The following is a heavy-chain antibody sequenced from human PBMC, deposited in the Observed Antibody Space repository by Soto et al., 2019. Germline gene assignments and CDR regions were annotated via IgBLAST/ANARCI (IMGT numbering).Heavy chain of an antibody. CDR1: GGSISSGDYY. Sequence: QVQLQESGPGLVKPSQTLSLTCTVSGGSISSGDYYWSWIRQPPGKGLEWIGYIYYSGSTYYNPSLKRRVTISVDTSKNQFSLKLSSVTAADTAVYYCARGSYYYDSSGYYHYWGPGTLVTVSS. CDR3: ARGSYYYDSSGYYHY. D-gene: IGHD3-22*01. V-gene: IGHV4-30-4*01. CDR2: IYYSGST. J-gene: IGHJ4*02.